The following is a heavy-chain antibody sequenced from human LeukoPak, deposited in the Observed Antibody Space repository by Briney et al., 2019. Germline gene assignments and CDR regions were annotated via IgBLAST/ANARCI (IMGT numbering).Heavy chain of an antibody. CDR3: ARGAAGYSYG. J-gene: IGHJ4*02. Sequence: SETLSLTCAVSGGSISSYYWSWIRQPPGKGLEWIGHIYYSGSTNYNPSLKSRVTISIDTSKNQFSLRLSSVTAADTVVYYCARGAAGYSYGWGQGTLVTVSS. CDR1: GGSISSYY. CDR2: IYYSGST. D-gene: IGHD5-18*01. V-gene: IGHV4-59*01.